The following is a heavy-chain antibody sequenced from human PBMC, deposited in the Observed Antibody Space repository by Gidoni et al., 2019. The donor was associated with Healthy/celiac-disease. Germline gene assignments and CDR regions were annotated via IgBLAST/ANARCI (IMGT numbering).Heavy chain of an antibody. J-gene: IGHJ4*02. D-gene: IGHD2-2*01. CDR3: ARVRGSTSYFDY. Sequence: EVQLVESGGGLVQPGGSLSLSCAASGFTFSSYWMSWVRQAPGKGLVGVANIKQDGSEKYYVDSVKGRFTISRDNAKNSLYLQMNSLRAEDTAVYYCARVRGSTSYFDYWGQGTLVTVSS. CDR1: GFTFSSYW. V-gene: IGHV3-7*03. CDR2: IKQDGSEK.